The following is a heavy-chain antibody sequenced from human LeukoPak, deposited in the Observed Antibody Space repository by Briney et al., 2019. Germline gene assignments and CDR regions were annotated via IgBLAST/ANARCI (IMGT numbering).Heavy chain of an antibody. Sequence: TASETLSLTCTVSGGSISSGGYYWSWIRQHPGKGLEWIGYIYYSGSTYYNPSLKSRVTISVDTSKIQFSLKLSSVTAADTAVYYCARVGVGAGDAFDIWGQGTMVTVSS. CDR2: IYYSGST. V-gene: IGHV4-31*03. CDR3: ARVGVGAGDAFDI. CDR1: GGSISSGGYY. D-gene: IGHD2-15*01. J-gene: IGHJ3*02.